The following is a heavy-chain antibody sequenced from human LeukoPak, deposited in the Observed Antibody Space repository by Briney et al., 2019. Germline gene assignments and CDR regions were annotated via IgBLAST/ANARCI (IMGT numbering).Heavy chain of an antibody. CDR3: AGGQLYSSSWNDY. Sequence: ASVKVSCKASGYTFTGYYMHWVRQAPGQGLEWMGWINPNSGGTNYAQKLQGRVTMTTDTSTSTAYMELRSLRSDDTAVYYCAGGQLYSSSWNDYWGQGTLVTVSS. J-gene: IGHJ4*02. V-gene: IGHV1-2*02. CDR1: GYTFTGYY. D-gene: IGHD6-13*01. CDR2: INPNSGGT.